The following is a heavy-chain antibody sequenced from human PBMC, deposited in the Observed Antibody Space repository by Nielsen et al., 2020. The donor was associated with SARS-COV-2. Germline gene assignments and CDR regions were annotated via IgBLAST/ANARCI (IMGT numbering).Heavy chain of an antibody. CDR1: GFTFSSYA. J-gene: IGHJ6*02. Sequence: GGSLRLSCAASGFTFSSYAMHWVRQAPGKGLEWVAVISYDGSNKYYADSVKGRFTISRDNSKNTLYLQMNSLRAEDTAVYYCAGNYGDQPGYYYYGMDVWGQGTTVTVSS. D-gene: IGHD4-17*01. CDR3: AGNYGDQPGYYYYGMDV. CDR2: ISYDGSNK. V-gene: IGHV3-30-3*01.